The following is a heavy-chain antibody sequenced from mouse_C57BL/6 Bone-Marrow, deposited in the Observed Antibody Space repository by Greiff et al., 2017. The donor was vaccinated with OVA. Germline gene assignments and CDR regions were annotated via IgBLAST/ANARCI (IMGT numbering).Heavy chain of an antibody. J-gene: IGHJ2*01. CDR2: ISNGGGST. Sequence: EVQVVESGGGLVQPGGSLKLSCAASGFTFSDYYMYWVRQTPEKRLEWVAYISNGGGSTYYPDTVKGRFTIARDNAKNTLYLQMSRLKSEDTAMYYCARQPPGYWGQGTTLTVSS. CDR1: GFTFSDYY. V-gene: IGHV5-12*01. CDR3: ARQPPGY.